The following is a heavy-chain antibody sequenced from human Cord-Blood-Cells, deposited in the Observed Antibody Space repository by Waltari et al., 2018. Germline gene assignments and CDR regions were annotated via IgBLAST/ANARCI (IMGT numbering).Heavy chain of an antibody. Sequence: QLQLQESGPGLVKPSETLSLTCTVSGGSISSSSYYWGWIRQSPGTGLEWIGSIYYSGSTYYNPSLKSRVTISVDTSKNQFSLKLSSVTAADTAVYYCARREYGSGTHKADAFDIWGQGTMVTVSS. CDR2: IYYSGST. CDR1: GGSISSSSYY. J-gene: IGHJ3*02. D-gene: IGHD3-10*01. V-gene: IGHV4-39*01. CDR3: ARREYGSGTHKADAFDI.